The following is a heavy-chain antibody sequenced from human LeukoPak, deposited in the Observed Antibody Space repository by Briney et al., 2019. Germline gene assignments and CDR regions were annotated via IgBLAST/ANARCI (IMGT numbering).Heavy chain of an antibody. CDR3: AKSGGLSGSGRLAMDV. CDR1: GFTFSSYG. CDR2: IWYDGSNK. V-gene: IGHV3-33*06. J-gene: IGHJ6*02. Sequence: GRSLRLSCAASGFTFSSYGMHWVRQAPGKGLEWVAVIWYDGSNKYYADSVKGRFTISRDNSKNTLYLQMNSLRVEDTAVYYCAKSGGLSGSGRLAMDVWGQGTTVTVSS. D-gene: IGHD3-10*01.